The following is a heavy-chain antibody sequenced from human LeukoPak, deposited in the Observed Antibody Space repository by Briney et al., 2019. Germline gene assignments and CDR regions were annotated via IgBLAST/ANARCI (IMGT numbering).Heavy chain of an antibody. D-gene: IGHD3-3*01. CDR1: GGSISSGSYY. CDR2: IYTSGST. J-gene: IGHJ3*02. V-gene: IGHV4-61*02. Sequence: SQTLSLTCTVSGGSISSGSYYWSWIRQPAGKVLECIGRIYTSGSTNYIPSLKSRVTISVATAKNQSSLKLSSVTAADTTVYYCARDVGFTYYDFWSGYFMGDAFDIWGQGTMVTVSS. CDR3: ARDVGFTYYDFWSGYFMGDAFDI.